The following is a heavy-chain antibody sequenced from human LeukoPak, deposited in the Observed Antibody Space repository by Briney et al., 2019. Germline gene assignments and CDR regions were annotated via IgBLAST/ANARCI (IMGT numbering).Heavy chain of an antibody. CDR3: AKGVTTVRIYYHGMDV. CDR2: ISGSGDSR. D-gene: IGHD4-17*01. Sequence: GGSLRLSCAASGFTFSSCAMSWVRQAPGKGLEWVSLISGSGDSRYYADSVRGRFTISRDNAKNTLWLQMNSLRAEDTAVYYCAKGVTTVRIYYHGMDVWGQGTTVTVSS. CDR1: GFTFSSCA. J-gene: IGHJ6*02. V-gene: IGHV3-23*01.